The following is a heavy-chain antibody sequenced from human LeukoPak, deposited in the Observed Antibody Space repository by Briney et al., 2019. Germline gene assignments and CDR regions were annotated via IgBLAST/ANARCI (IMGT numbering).Heavy chain of an antibody. CDR2: ITTSGST. CDR3: AKAPVWNYYYGLDV. CDR1: GLTASHNVNNA. Sequence: GGSLRLSCAASGLTASHNVNNAMSWVRHPPGKGLEWVSGITTSGSTYYADSVKGRFTISRENSNNTLYLHMDSLRAEDTAVYYCAKAPVWNYYYGLDVWGQGTTVTVSS. D-gene: IGHD2-21*01. V-gene: IGHV3-23*01. J-gene: IGHJ6*02.